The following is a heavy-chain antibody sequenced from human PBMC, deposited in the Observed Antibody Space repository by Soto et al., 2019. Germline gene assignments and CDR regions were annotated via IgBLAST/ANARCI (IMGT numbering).Heavy chain of an antibody. J-gene: IGHJ4*02. Sequence: QVHLVESGGGVGQPGGSLRLACAASEFSFSSYAMHWIRQAPGKGLEWVAVISFDGNIIQYSDSVKGRFIISRDNIKNTLYLQMNSLRCEDTAVYYCAKTFDIITYYFDYWGQGTQVTVTS. CDR2: ISFDGNII. CDR3: AKTFDIITYYFDY. D-gene: IGHD3-9*01. CDR1: EFSFSSYA. V-gene: IGHV3-30-3*02.